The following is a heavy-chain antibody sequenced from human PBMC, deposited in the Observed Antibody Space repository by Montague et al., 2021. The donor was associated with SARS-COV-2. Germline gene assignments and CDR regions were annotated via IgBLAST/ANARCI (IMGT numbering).Heavy chain of an antibody. Sequence: SLRLSCAASGFTFSSYAMHWVRQAPGKGLEWVAVISYDGSNKYYADSVKGRFTISRDNSKNTLYLQMNSLRAEDTAVYYCATPRGQLWFGDWAGLDYWGQGILVTVSS. J-gene: IGHJ4*02. CDR3: ATPRGQLWFGDWAGLDY. V-gene: IGHV3-30-3*01. D-gene: IGHD3-10*01. CDR1: GFTFSSYA. CDR2: ISYDGSNK.